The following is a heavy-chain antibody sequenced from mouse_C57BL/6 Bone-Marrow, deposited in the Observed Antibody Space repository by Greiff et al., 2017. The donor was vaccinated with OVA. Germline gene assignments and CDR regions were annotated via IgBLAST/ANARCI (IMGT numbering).Heavy chain of an antibody. CDR3: ARWGTVVADWYFDV. V-gene: IGHV1-64*01. D-gene: IGHD1-1*01. CDR1: GYTFTSYW. Sequence: QVQLKESGAELVKPGASVKLSCKASGYTFTSYWMHWVKQRPGQGLEWIGMIHPNSGSTNYNEKFKSKATLTVDKSSSTAYMQLSSLTSEDSAVYYCARWGTVVADWYFDVWGTGTTVTVSS. J-gene: IGHJ1*03. CDR2: IHPNSGST.